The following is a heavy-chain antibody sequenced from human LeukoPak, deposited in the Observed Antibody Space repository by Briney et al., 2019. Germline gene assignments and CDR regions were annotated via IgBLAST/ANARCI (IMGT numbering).Heavy chain of an antibody. CDR1: GFSFSSYW. CDR2: INSDGSST. D-gene: IGHD1-1*01. CDR3: TRDLENS. Sequence: GGSLRLSCAASGFSFSSYWMHWVRQGPGKGLVWDSGINSDGSSTSYADSVKGRFTISRDNAKNTLYLQMNSLRAEDTAVYYCTRDLENSWGQGTLVTVSS. V-gene: IGHV3-74*01. J-gene: IGHJ4*02.